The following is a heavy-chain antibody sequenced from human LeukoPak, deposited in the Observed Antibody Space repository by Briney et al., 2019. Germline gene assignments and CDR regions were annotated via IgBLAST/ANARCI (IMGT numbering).Heavy chain of an antibody. D-gene: IGHD7-27*01. CDR3: ASRKLGNDY. Sequence: PGGSLRLSCAASGFTFSSYVMHWVRQAPGKGLEWVAIISYDGSNEYYADSVKGRFTISRDNSKNTLYLQMNSLRAADTAVYYCASRKLGNDYWGQGTLVTVSS. CDR2: ISYDGSNE. V-gene: IGHV3-30*04. CDR1: GFTFSSYV. J-gene: IGHJ4*02.